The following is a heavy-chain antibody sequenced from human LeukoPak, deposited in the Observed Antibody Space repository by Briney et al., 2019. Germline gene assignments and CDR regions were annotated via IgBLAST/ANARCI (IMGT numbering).Heavy chain of an antibody. CDR1: GGTFSSYA. CDR2: IIPILGIA. Sequence: ASAKVSCKASGGTFSSYAISWVRQAPGQGLEWMGRIIPILGIANYAQKFQGRVTITADKSTSTAYMELSSLRSEDTAVYYCARDLDPNYYDSSGPDYWGQGTLVTVSS. J-gene: IGHJ4*02. V-gene: IGHV1-69*04. D-gene: IGHD3-22*01. CDR3: ARDLDPNYYDSSGPDY.